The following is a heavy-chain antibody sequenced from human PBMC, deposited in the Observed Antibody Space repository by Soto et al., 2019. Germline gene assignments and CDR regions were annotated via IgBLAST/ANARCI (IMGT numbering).Heavy chain of an antibody. CDR3: ARGAGSRTSTGMEV. CDR2: IIPIFGTA. D-gene: IGHD1-26*01. CDR1: GGTFSSYA. Sequence: SVKVSCKASGGTFSSYAISWVRQAPGQGLEWMGGIIPIFGTANCAQKFQGRVTITADESTSAAYMELSSLRSEDTAVYYCARGAGSRTSTGMEVWGQGTTVTVSS. V-gene: IGHV1-69*13. J-gene: IGHJ6*02.